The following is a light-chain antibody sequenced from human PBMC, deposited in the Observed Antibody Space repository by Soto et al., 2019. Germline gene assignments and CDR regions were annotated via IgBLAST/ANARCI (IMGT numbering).Light chain of an antibody. V-gene: IGKV1-39*01. Sequence: DIQMTQSPSSLSASVGDRVTITCRASQNIRRYLNWYQQKPGEAPKLLIYGASSLQSGVPSRFSGSGSGTDFTLTISSLQPEDFATYYCQQSISIPSFGQGTELESK. CDR3: QQSISIPS. CDR2: GAS. CDR1: QNIRRY. J-gene: IGKJ2*03.